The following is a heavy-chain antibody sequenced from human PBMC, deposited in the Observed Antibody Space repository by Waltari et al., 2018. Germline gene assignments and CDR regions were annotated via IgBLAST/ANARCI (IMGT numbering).Heavy chain of an antibody. V-gene: IGHV4-34*01. J-gene: IGHJ4*02. CDR3: ERGTRAREYYFDY. Sequence: QVQLQQWSAGLLKPSETMSLTCAVYGGSFSGYYWSWIRQPPGKGLEWIGEINHSGSTNYNPSLKSRVTISVDTSKNQFSLKLSSVTAADTAVYYCERGTRAREYYFDYWGQGTLVTVSS. D-gene: IGHD3-10*01. CDR1: GGSFSGYY. CDR2: INHSGST.